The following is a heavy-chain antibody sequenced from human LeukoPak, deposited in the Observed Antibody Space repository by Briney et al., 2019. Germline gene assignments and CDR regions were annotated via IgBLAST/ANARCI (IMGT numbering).Heavy chain of an antibody. D-gene: IGHD6-19*01. V-gene: IGHV4-59*01. CDR3: ARCSGPNWFDP. CDR2: IYYSGST. J-gene: IGHJ5*02. CDR1: GGSISSYY. Sequence: PSETLSLTCTVSGGSISSYYWSWIRQPPGKGLEWIGYIYYSGSTNYNPSLKSRVTISVGTTKNQFSLKLSSVTAADTAVYYCARCSGPNWFDPWGQGTLVTVSS.